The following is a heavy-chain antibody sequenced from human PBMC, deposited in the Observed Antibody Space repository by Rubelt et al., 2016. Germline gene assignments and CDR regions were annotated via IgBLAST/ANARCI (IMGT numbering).Heavy chain of an antibody. J-gene: IGHJ6*02. CDR1: GFSLSTSGVG. V-gene: IGHV2-5*02. Sequence: QITLKESGPTLVKPTQTLTLTCTFSGFSLSTSGVGVGWIRQPPGKALEWLALIYWDDDKRYSPSLKSRLTITKDTSKNQVVLTMTNNDPMDTATYFCARIISEVPAAMNYYDYMDVWGQGTTVTVSS. CDR2: IYWDDDK. D-gene: IGHD2-2*01. CDR3: ARIISEVPAAMNYYDYMDV.